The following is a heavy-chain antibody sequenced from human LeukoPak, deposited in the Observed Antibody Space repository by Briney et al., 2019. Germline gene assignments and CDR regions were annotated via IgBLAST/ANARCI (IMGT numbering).Heavy chain of an antibody. D-gene: IGHD4-17*01. CDR3: ARDPNGDYIGAFDM. CDR2: IRGGGGSA. CDR1: GFTFSAYA. V-gene: IGHV3-23*01. J-gene: IGHJ3*02. Sequence: PGGSLRLSCTASGFTFSAYAMMWVRQAPGKGPEWVSAIRGGGGSAFYADSVKGRFTISRVNSKYTLFLQMNSLRAEDTAVYYCARDPNGDYIGAFDMWGPGTMVTVSS.